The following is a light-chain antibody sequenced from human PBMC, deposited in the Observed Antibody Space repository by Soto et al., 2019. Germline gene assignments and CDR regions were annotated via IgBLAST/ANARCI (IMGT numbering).Light chain of an antibody. CDR2: SNN. Sequence: QSVLTQPPSASGTPGQRVTISCSGSSSNIGSNTVNWYQQLPGTAPKLLIYSNNQRPSGVLDRFSGSKSGNSASLAISGLQSEDEADYYCAAWDDSLNAFYVFGTGTKLTVL. CDR1: SSNIGSNT. CDR3: AAWDDSLNAFYV. V-gene: IGLV1-44*01. J-gene: IGLJ1*01.